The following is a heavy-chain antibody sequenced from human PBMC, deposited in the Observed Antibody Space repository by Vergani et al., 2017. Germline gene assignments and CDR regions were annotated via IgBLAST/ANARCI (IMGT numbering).Heavy chain of an antibody. D-gene: IGHD3-10*01. CDR1: GYTLTELS. CDR2: FDPEDGET. J-gene: IGHJ5*02. Sequence: QVQLVQSGAEVKKPGASVKVSCKVSGYTLTELSMHWVRQAPGKGLEWMGGFDPEDGETIYAQKFKVGVTMTEDTPTDTAYMELNSLRSEDTAVYYCATVRGVTREVFDPWGQGTLVTVSS. CDR3: ATVRGVTREVFDP. V-gene: IGHV1-24*01.